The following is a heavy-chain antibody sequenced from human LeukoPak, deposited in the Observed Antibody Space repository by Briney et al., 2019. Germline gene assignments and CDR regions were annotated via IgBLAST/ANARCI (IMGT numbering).Heavy chain of an antibody. J-gene: IGHJ6*02. CDR1: GGSIRSDY. D-gene: IGHD3-10*01. V-gene: IGHV4-59*01. CDR3: ARLMVRGVTPKGMDV. Sequence: SETLSLTCTVSGGSIRSDYWSWIRQPPGKGLEWIGYVYYSGSTNYNPSLKSRATISVDTSKNQFSLRLSSVTAADTAVYYCARLMVRGVTPKGMDVWGQGTTVTVSS. CDR2: VYYSGST.